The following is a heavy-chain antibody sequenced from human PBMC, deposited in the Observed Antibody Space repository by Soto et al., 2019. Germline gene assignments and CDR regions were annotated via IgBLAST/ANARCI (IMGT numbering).Heavy chain of an antibody. CDR1: GYTFTSYD. D-gene: IGHD2-2*02. CDR2: MNPNSGNT. CDR3: AREAIPPPGQVAYYHYGMGV. J-gene: IGHJ6*04. V-gene: IGHV1-8*01. Sequence: QVQLVQSGAEVRKPGASVKVSCKASGYTFTSYDINWVRQATGQGLEWMGWMNPNSGNTGYAQKFLGRVTMTWHTSLGTVYMELSSLRSEDTAVYYCAREAIPPPGQVAYYHYGMGVWGKWTTVTVSS.